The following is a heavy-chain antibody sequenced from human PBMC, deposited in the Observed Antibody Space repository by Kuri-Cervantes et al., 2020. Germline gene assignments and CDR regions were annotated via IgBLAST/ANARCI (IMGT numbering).Heavy chain of an antibody. CDR3: ARAGIAVAVNQDDAFDI. D-gene: IGHD6-19*01. Sequence: GSLRLSCAVYGGSLNGYAWSWIRQPPGKGLEWIGEINHSGSTNYNPSLKSRVTISVDTSKNQFSLKLSSVTAADTAVYYCARAGIAVAVNQDDAFDIWGQGTMVTVSS. V-gene: IGHV4-34*01. J-gene: IGHJ3*02. CDR2: INHSGST. CDR1: GGSLNGYA.